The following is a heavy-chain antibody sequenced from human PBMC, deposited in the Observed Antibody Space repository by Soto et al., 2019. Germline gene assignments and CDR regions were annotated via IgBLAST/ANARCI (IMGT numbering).Heavy chain of an antibody. CDR3: ARNQLELRAGPQPKKARNNWFDP. V-gene: IGHV1-2*02. D-gene: IGHD1-7*01. J-gene: IGHJ5*02. CDR1: GYTFTGYY. CDR2: INPNSGGT. Sequence: QVQLVQSGAEVKKPGASVKVSCKASGYTFTGYYMHWVRQAPGQGLEWMGWINPNSGGTNYAQKFQGRVTMTRDTSISTAYMELSRLRSDDTAVYYCARNQLELRAGPQPKKARNNWFDPWGQGTLVTVSS.